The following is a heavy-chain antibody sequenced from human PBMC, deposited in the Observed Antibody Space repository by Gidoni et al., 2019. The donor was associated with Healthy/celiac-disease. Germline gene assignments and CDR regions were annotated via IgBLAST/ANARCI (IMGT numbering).Heavy chain of an antibody. CDR1: GFPFSRYA. D-gene: IGHD3-16*01. V-gene: IGHV3-23*01. Sequence: EVQLLESGGGLVQPGGSLRLSCAASGFPFSRYAMRWVRQAPGKGLEWVSAISGSGGSTYYADSVKGRFTISRDNSKNTLYLQMNSLRAEDTAVYYCAKAARRRFGGGYFDYWGQGTLVTVSS. J-gene: IGHJ4*02. CDR2: ISGSGGST. CDR3: AKAARRRFGGGYFDY.